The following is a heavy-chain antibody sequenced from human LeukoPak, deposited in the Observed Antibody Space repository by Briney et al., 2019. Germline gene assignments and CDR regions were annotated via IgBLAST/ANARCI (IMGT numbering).Heavy chain of an antibody. Sequence: PGRCLRLSCAASGFTFSNYWMSWVRQAPGKGLEWVANIEEDGTREDYVDSVRGRFTVSRDNANNSVYLQMNSLRAEDTAVYYCVSQQLAPPWGQGTLVTVSS. J-gene: IGHJ5*02. V-gene: IGHV3-7*01. D-gene: IGHD5-24*01. CDR3: VSQQLAPP. CDR1: GFTFSNYW. CDR2: IEEDGTRE.